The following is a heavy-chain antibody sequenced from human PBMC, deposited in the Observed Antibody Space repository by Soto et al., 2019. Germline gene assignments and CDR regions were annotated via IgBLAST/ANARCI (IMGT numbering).Heavy chain of an antibody. CDR1: GGSISSYY. CDR2: IYYSGST. D-gene: IGHD3-16*01. CDR3: AIQDGGVVY. V-gene: IGHV4-59*01. J-gene: IGHJ4*02. Sequence: SETLSLTCTVSGGSISSYYWSWIRQPPGKGLEWIGYIYYSGSTYYNPSLKSRVTISVDTSKNQFSLKSDDTAVYSCAIQDGGVVYWGQGTLVTVSS.